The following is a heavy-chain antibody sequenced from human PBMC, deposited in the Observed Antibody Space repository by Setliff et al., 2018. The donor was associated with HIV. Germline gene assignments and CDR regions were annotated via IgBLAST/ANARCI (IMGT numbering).Heavy chain of an antibody. V-gene: IGHV1-69*02. J-gene: IGHJ6*03. CDR2: IIPILGIA. CDR1: GGTFSSYT. CDR3: ARGHYYDSSGESLGYYNYMDV. Sequence: SVKVSCKASGGTFSSYTISWVRQAPGQGLEWMGRIIPILGIANYAQKFQGRVTITADKSTSTAYMELSSLRSEDTAVYYCARGHYYDSSGESLGYYNYMDVWGKGTTVTSP. D-gene: IGHD3-22*01.